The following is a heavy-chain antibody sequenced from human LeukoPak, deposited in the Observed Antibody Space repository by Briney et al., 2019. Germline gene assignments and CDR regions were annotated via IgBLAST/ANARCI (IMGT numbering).Heavy chain of an antibody. CDR3: AKVWKYYDFWSGYYPGGYYFDY. V-gene: IGHV3-23*01. D-gene: IGHD3-3*01. J-gene: IGHJ4*02. CDR2: ISGSGGST. Sequence: GGSLRLSCAASGFTFSSYAMSWVRQAPGKGLEWVSAISGSGGSTYYADSVKGRFTISRDNSKNTLYLQMNSLRAEDTAVYYCAKVWKYYDFWSGYYPGGYYFDYWGQGTLVTVSS. CDR1: GFTFSSYA.